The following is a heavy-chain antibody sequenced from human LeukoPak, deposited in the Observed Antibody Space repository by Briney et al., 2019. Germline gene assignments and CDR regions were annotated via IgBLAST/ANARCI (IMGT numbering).Heavy chain of an antibody. Sequence: GGSLRLSCAASGFTFNSYDMNWVRQAPGKGLEWVSSISSSGTYTFYADSVKGRFSTSRDNAKDSLYLQMSSLRAGDTAIYYCARWAQYQLLYSFNYGMDVWGQGTAVTVSS. CDR2: ISSSGTYT. CDR3: ARWAQYQLLYSFNYGMDV. D-gene: IGHD2-2*02. J-gene: IGHJ6*02. CDR1: GFTFNSYD. V-gene: IGHV3-21*01.